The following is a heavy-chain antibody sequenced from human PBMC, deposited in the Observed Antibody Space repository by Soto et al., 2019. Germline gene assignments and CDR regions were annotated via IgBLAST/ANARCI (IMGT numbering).Heavy chain of an antibody. V-gene: IGHV4-4*08. CDR1: GVTIRSYD. D-gene: IGHD3-10*01. Sequence: NPSETLSLSCSASGVTIRSYDWHWIRQPPGKGLEWIGYVYTSDYTRYSSSLKSRVTISVDTSKSQFYLRLNSVTAADTAVDYCASSAGHPGDFFYYNGMDVWGQGTTVTVSS. CDR2: VYTSDYT. J-gene: IGHJ6*02. CDR3: ASSAGHPGDFFYYNGMDV.